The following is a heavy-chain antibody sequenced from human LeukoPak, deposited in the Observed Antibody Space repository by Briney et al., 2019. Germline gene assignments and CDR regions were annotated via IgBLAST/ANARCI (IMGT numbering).Heavy chain of an antibody. CDR2: INPNSGGT. CDR1: GYTFTGYY. D-gene: IGHD3-22*01. J-gene: IGHJ4*02. V-gene: IGHV1-2*02. Sequence: ASVKVSCKASGYTFTGYYMHWVRQAPGQGLEWMGWINPNSGGTNYAQKFQGRVIMTRDTSISTAYMELSRLRSDDTAVYYCARAPLLRYYDSSGYEFDYWGQGTLVTVSS. CDR3: ARAPLLRYYDSSGYEFDY.